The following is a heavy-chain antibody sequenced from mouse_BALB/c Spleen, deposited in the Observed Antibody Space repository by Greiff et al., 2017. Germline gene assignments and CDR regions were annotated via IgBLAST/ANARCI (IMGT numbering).Heavy chain of an antibody. CDR1: GFNIKDYY. V-gene: IGHV14-4*02. Sequence: EVQRVESGAELVRSGASVKLSCTASGFNIKDYYMHWVKQRPEQGLEWIGWIDPENGDTEYAPKFQGKATMTADTSSNTAYLQLSSLTSEDTAVYYCNASYDGYHPFAYWGQGTLVTVSA. CDR2: IDPENGDT. D-gene: IGHD2-3*01. J-gene: IGHJ3*01. CDR3: NASYDGYHPFAY.